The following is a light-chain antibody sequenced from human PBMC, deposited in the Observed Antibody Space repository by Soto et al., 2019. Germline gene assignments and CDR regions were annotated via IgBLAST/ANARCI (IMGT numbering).Light chain of an antibody. Sequence: DIQMTQSPSTLSASVGDRVTITCRASQSISNWLAWYQQKPGKAPKLLIKDASSLESGVPSSVSGSGSGTEFTLTISSLQPDDFATYYCQQYNSYPWTFGQGTKVEIK. CDR1: QSISNW. CDR2: DAS. CDR3: QQYNSYPWT. V-gene: IGKV1-5*01. J-gene: IGKJ1*01.